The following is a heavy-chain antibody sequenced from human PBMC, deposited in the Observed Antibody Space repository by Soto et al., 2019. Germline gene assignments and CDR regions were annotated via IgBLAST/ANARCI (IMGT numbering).Heavy chain of an antibody. D-gene: IGHD3-22*01. V-gene: IGHV3-7*03. J-gene: IGHJ4*02. CDR3: RVGRVGGY. CDR2: IKEDGSGK. Sequence: EVQLVESGGGLVQPWGSLRLSCTASGFTFSSYWMSWVRQAPGKGLGWVANIKEDGSGKYYVDSVKGRFSISRDNARNSLYLQMNSLRVEDTAVYCVRVGRVGGYWGQGALVTVSS. CDR1: GFTFSSYW.